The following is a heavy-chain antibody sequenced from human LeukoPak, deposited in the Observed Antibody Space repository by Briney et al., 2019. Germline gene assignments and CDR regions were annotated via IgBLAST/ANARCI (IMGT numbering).Heavy chain of an antibody. V-gene: IGHV3-23*01. CDR3: AKDAVGATAYYFDY. CDR2: INGSGDAT. Sequence: GGSLRLSCAASGFIFSHYTMTWVRQAPGKGLEWVSSINGSGDATKYAGSVKGRFTISRDNSKNTLYLQMNSLRAEDTALYYCAKDAVGATAYYFDYWGQGTLLTVSS. J-gene: IGHJ4*02. D-gene: IGHD1-26*01. CDR1: GFIFSHYT.